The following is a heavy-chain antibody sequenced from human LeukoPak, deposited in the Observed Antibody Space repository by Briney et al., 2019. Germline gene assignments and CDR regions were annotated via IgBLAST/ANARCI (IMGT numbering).Heavy chain of an antibody. D-gene: IGHD3-16*02. CDR3: AKHGDNVWGSFRFGFDS. J-gene: IGHJ4*02. CDR2: IIGSGGSI. CDR1: GFTFSTYA. V-gene: IGHV3-23*01. Sequence: GGSLRLSCAASGFTFSTYAMSWVRQAPGKGLEWVSLIIGSGGSIHYADSVRGRFTISRDNFKNTVYLQLSSLRPEDTAVYYCAKHGDNVWGSFRFGFDSWGQGTLVTVSS.